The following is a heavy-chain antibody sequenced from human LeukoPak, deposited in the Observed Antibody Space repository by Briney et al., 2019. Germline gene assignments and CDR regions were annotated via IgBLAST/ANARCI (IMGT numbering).Heavy chain of an antibody. J-gene: IGHJ4*02. Sequence: KTSETLSLTCTVSGGSISSGGYYWSWIRQHPGKGLEWIGYIHSSGSTYHNPSLKSRVTMSVDTSKNQLSLRLSSVTAADTAVYYCARRDLGSSWSHFDHWGQGNLVTVSS. D-gene: IGHD6-13*01. V-gene: IGHV4-30-4*01. CDR3: ARRDLGSSWSHFDH. CDR1: GGSISSGGYY. CDR2: IHSSGST.